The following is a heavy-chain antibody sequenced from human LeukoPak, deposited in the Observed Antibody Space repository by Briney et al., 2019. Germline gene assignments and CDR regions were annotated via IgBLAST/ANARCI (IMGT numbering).Heavy chain of an antibody. CDR1: GGSISSSTYY. Sequence: SETLSLTCTVSGGSISSSTYYWGWIRQSPGKGLEWIGSIYYSGSTYYNPSLKSRVTISVDTSKNQFSLKLSSVTAADTAVYYCAIRYGSSDAFDIWGQGTMVTVSS. CDR3: AIRYGSSDAFDI. J-gene: IGHJ3*02. CDR2: IYYSGST. D-gene: IGHD3-10*01. V-gene: IGHV4-39*07.